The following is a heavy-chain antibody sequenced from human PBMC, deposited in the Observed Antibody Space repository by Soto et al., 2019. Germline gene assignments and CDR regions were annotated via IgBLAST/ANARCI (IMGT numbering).Heavy chain of an antibody. V-gene: IGHV3-7*01. CDR3: ARAFNRVWSGYFNGYAYFDY. J-gene: IGHJ4*02. D-gene: IGHD3-3*01. CDR2: ISGSEK. Sequence: PGGSLRLSCAASGFTFSSYAMSWVRQAPGKGLEWVSAISGSEKYYVDSVKGRFTISRDNAKNSLYLQMNSLRAEDTAVYYCARAFNRVWSGYFNGYAYFDYWGQGTLVTVSS. CDR1: GFTFSSYA.